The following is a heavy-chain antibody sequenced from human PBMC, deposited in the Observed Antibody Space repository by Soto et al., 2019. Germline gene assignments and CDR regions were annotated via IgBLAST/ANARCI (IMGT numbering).Heavy chain of an antibody. CDR1: GFTFSSYF. J-gene: IGHJ5*02. CDR2: IWYDGSNK. V-gene: IGHV3-33*01. D-gene: IGHD5-12*01. Sequence: GGSLRLSGAASGFTFSSYFIHLVRQAPGKGLEWVAVIWYDGSNKYYADYVKGRFTISRDNAKNSLYLQMNRLRAEDTAVYYCARGYSGYLAWFDPWGQGTLVTVSS. CDR3: ARGYSGYLAWFDP.